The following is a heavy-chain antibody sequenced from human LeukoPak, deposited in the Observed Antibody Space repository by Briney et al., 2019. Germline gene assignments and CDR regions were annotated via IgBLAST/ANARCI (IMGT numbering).Heavy chain of an antibody. CDR2: INQDGSEK. D-gene: IGHD3-3*01. CDR3: ARDHAFSYYYYYMDV. Sequence: GGSLRLSCAASGFIFSSYWMSWVRQAPGKGLEWVADINQDGSEKYYVDSVKGRFTISRDSAKNSLFLQMNSLRADDTAVYYCARDHAFSYYYYYMDVWGKGTTVTVSS. V-gene: IGHV3-7*01. J-gene: IGHJ6*03. CDR1: GFIFSSYW.